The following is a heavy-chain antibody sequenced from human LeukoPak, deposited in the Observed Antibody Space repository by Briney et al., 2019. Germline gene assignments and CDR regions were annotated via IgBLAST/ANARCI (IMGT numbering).Heavy chain of an antibody. CDR3: ARHRASYFDF. Sequence: SETLSLNCSVSGGSLSSHYWSWIRQPPGKGLEWIGYIYYTGSTDYNPSLKSRVTISVDTARNQVSLKVNAVTAADTAVYYCARHRASYFDFWGQGTLVTVSS. CDR2: IYYTGST. V-gene: IGHV4-59*11. CDR1: GGSLSSHY. J-gene: IGHJ4*02.